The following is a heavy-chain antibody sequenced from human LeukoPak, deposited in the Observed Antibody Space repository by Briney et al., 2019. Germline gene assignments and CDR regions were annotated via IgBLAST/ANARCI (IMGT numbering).Heavy chain of an antibody. D-gene: IGHD3-3*01. CDR3: ARDFRGGYDFWGGYYTPYYFDY. J-gene: IGHJ4*02. Sequence: GSLRLSCAASGLTISSNYMNWVRQPPGKGLEWIGSMYYSGSTYYNPSLKSRVTISVDTSKNHFSLKLSSVTAADTAVYYCARDFRGGYDFWGGYYTPYYFDYWGQGTLVTVSP. CDR2: MYYSGST. CDR1: GLTISSNY. V-gene: IGHV4-39*07.